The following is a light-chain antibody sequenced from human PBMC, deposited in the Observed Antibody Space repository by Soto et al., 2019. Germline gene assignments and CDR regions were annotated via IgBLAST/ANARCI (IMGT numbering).Light chain of an antibody. CDR1: SSDVGSYNL. Sequence: QSALTQPASVSGSPGQSITISCTGISSDVGSYNLVSWYQQHPGKAPKVMIYEGSKRPSGVSNRFSGSRPGNTASLTISGLQAEDEAHYYCSSYAGSSTHVVFGRGTQLTVL. CDR3: SSYAGSSTHVV. J-gene: IGLJ2*01. CDR2: EGS. V-gene: IGLV2-23*01.